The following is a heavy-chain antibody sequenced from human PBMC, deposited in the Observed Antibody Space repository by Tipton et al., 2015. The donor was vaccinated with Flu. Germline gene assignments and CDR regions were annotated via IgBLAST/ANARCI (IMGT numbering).Heavy chain of an antibody. CDR1: GFTFSSYG. J-gene: IGHJ5*01. CDR3: ANFDGAP. CDR2: ISDSGGST. Sequence: SLRLSCAASGFTFSSYGMSWVRQAPGKGLEWVSGISDSGGSTYYADSVKGRFNISRDNSKNTMNLQMNSLRVEDTAVYYCANFDGAPWGQGTLVTVSS. D-gene: IGHD4-17*01. V-gene: IGHV3-23*01.